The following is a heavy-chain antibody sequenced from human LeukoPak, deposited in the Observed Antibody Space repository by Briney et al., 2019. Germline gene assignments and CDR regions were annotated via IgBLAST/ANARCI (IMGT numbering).Heavy chain of an antibody. CDR1: GGSISSYY. CDR3: ARQHIVVVTASESWFDP. J-gene: IGHJ5*02. D-gene: IGHD2-21*02. CDR2: IYYSGST. Sequence: SETLSLTCTVSGGSISSYYWSWIRQPPGKGLEWIVYIYYSGSTNYNPSLKSRVTISVDTSKNQFSLKLSSVTAADTAVYYCARQHIVVVTASESWFDPWGQGTLVTVSS. V-gene: IGHV4-59*01.